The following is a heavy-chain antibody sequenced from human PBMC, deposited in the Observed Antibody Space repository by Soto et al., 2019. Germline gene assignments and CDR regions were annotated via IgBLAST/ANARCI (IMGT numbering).Heavy chain of an antibody. D-gene: IGHD4-4*01. V-gene: IGHV4-4*02. CDR1: SGSISSSDW. Sequence: QMQLQESGPGLVKPSGTLSLTCAVSSGSISSSDWWSWVRQPPGKGLEWIGEIYHSGSTNYNPSLKSRVTISVDKSKNQFSLKLSSVTAADTAIYYCAIRYSYYYYIHVWGKGTTVTVSS. J-gene: IGHJ6*03. CDR3: AIRYSYYYYIHV. CDR2: IYHSGST.